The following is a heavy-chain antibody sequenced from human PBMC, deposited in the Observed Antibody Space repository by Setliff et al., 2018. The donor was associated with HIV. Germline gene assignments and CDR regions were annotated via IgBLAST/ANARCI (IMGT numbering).Heavy chain of an antibody. CDR1: GATFSKYA. Sequence: SVKVSCKASGATFSKYAITWVRQAPGQRFEWMGEIIPVLGKPKYAQQFQDRVTITTDEYTSSVYMELNNLKSDDTAVYYCVSDDDTGVHVDLDYWGPGTLVTVSS. J-gene: IGHJ4*02. CDR2: IIPVLGKP. CDR3: VSDDDTGVHVDLDY. V-gene: IGHV1-69*05. D-gene: IGHD2-8*01.